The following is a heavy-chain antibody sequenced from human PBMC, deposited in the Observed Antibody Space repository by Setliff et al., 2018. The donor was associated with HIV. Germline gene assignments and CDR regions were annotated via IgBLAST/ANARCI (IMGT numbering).Heavy chain of an antibody. J-gene: IGHJ4*02. V-gene: IGHV4-34*01. D-gene: IGHD3-22*01. Sequence: SPTCAVHSGSFSGYRWTWIRQPPGKGLEWSGEINHRGSTTYNPSLRSRVTISVDTSKNQFSLKLNSVTAADTAVYYCARGDYYDSTGYEGLDSWGRGTLVT. CDR3: ARGDYYDSTGYEGLDS. CDR1: SGSFSGYR. CDR2: INHRGST.